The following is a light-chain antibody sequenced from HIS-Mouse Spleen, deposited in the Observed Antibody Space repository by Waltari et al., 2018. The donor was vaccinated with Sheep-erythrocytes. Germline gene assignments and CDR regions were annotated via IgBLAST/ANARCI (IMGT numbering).Light chain of an antibody. CDR1: SSDVGGSNY. Sequence: QSALTQPRSVSGSPGQSVTIPCTGTSSDVGGSNYVSWYQQHPGKAPKLMSYDVSKRPSGVPDRFSGSKSGNTASLTISGLQAEDEADYYCCSYAGSYNHVFATGTKVTVL. J-gene: IGLJ1*01. CDR3: CSYAGSYNHV. CDR2: DVS. V-gene: IGLV2-11*01.